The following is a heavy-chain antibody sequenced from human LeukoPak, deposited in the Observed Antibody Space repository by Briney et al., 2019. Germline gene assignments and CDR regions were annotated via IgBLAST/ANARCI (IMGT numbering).Heavy chain of an antibody. CDR3: AKDRCSSTSCRFDY. CDR1: GFTFSSYS. CDR2: ISSSSSSNI. J-gene: IGHJ4*02. V-gene: IGHV3-48*04. D-gene: IGHD2-2*01. Sequence: GGSLRLSCAASGFTFSSYSMNWVRQAPGKGLEWVSYISSSSSSNIYYADSVKGRFTISRDNSKNSLYLQMNSLRTEDTALYYCAKDRCSSTSCRFDYWGQGTLVTVSS.